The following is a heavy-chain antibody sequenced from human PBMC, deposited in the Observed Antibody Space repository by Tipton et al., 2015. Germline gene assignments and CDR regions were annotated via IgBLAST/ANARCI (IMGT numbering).Heavy chain of an antibody. J-gene: IGHJ4*02. Sequence: TLSLTCSVSGDSISSLNWWTWVRQPPGKGLEWIGEIHHGGTTNYNPSLNSRVTMSVDRSKNQFSLQLSSVTAADTAVYYCAREGWDSDSSGYDYWGQGTLVTVSS. CDR1: GDSISSLNW. V-gene: IGHV4/OR15-8*01. D-gene: IGHD3-22*01. CDR3: AREGWDSDSSGYDY. CDR2: IHHGGTT.